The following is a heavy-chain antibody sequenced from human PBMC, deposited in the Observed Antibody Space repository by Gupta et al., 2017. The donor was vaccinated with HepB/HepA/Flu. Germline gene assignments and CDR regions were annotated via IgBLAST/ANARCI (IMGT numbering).Heavy chain of an antibody. CDR2: INPSGGST. CDR1: GYTFTSYY. D-gene: IGHD2-15*01. CDR3: ARSEGVVAATVYFQH. Sequence: QVQLVQSGAEVTKPGASVKVSCKASGYTFTSYYMHWVRQAPGQGLEGMGIINPSGGSTSYAQKCQGRVTMTRDTSTSTVYMELSSLRSEDTAVYYCARSEGVVAATVYFQHWGQGTLVTVSS. J-gene: IGHJ1*01. V-gene: IGHV1-46*01.